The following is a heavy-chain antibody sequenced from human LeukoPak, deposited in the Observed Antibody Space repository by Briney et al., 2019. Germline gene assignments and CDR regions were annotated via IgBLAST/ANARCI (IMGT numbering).Heavy chain of an antibody. Sequence: GGSLRLSCAASGFTFSSYGMHWVRQAPGKGLEWVAVIWYDGSNKYYADSVKGRFTISRDNSKNTLYLQMNSLRAEDTAVYYCAKDYGGYMDVWGKRTTVTVSS. D-gene: IGHD4-23*01. CDR2: IWYDGSNK. CDR3: AKDYGGYMDV. CDR1: GFTFSSYG. V-gene: IGHV3-33*06. J-gene: IGHJ6*03.